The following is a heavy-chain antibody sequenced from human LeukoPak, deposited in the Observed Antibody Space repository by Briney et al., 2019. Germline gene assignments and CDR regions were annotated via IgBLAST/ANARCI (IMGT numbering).Heavy chain of an antibody. CDR3: AREGACSGGSCYSYGWFDP. J-gene: IGHJ5*02. D-gene: IGHD2-15*01. V-gene: IGHV4-61*08. CDR2: MDYSGTT. Sequence: SETLSLTCNVSGASFNSGGYYWAWLRQPPGKGLEWIGYMDYSGTTNYNPSLKSRVTISLDTSKNQFSLKLSSVTAADTAMYYCAREGACSGGSCYSYGWFDPWGQGTLVIVSS. CDR1: GASFNSGGYY.